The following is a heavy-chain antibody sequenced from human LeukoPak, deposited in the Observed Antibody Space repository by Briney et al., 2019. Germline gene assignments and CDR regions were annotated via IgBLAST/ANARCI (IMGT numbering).Heavy chain of an antibody. CDR1: GFTFSSYS. CDR2: ISSSSSTI. J-gene: IGHJ4*02. V-gene: IGHV3-48*04. Sequence: GGSLRLSCAASGFTFSSYSMNWVRQAPGKGLEWVSYISSSSSTIYYADSVKGRFTISRDNAKNSLYLQMNSLRAEDTAVYYCARDPGDSSGYYGYWGQGTLVTVSS. D-gene: IGHD3-22*01. CDR3: ARDPGDSSGYYGY.